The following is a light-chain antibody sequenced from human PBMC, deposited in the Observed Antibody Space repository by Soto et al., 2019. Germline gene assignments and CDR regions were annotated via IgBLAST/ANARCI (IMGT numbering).Light chain of an antibody. CDR3: QQSYSTPRT. CDR2: AAS. Sequence: DVRMTQSPSSLSASVGDRVTITCRASQAIANYLAWYQQKPGKAPKLLIYAASSLQSGVPSRFSGSGSGTDFTLTISSLQPEDFATYYCQQSYSTPRTFGQGTKVEIK. J-gene: IGKJ1*01. CDR1: QAIANY. V-gene: IGKV1-39*01.